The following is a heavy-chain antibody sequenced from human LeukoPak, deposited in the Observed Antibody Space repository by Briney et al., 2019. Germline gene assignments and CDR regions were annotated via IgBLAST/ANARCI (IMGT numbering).Heavy chain of an antibody. Sequence: PGGSLRLSCAASGFTFTSYAMHWVRQAPGKGLEWVAVISYDGSNKYYADSVKGRFTISRDNSKNTLYLQMNSLRAEDTAVYYCAKDWPGEMATTFDYWGQGTLVTVSS. CDR3: AKDWPGEMATTFDY. J-gene: IGHJ4*02. CDR2: ISYDGSNK. CDR1: GFTFTSYA. D-gene: IGHD5-24*01. V-gene: IGHV3-30*18.